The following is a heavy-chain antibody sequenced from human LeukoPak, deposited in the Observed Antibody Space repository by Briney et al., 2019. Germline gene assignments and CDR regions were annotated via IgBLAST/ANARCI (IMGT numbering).Heavy chain of an antibody. CDR1: GFILSSYS. CDR3: AKDSSEYGSRSYYSYYFDS. V-gene: IGHV3-43*01. D-gene: IGHD3-10*01. CDR2: INWDGDST. Sequence: PGGSLRLSCTASGFILSSYSMNCIRQAPGKGLEWVSLINWDGDSTYYADSVKGRFTISRDNSKNSVYLQMNSLRTEDTALYYCAKDSSEYGSRSYYSYYFDSWGQGTLVTVSS. J-gene: IGHJ4*02.